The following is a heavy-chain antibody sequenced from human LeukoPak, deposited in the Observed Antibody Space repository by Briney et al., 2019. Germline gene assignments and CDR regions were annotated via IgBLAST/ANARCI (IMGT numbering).Heavy chain of an antibody. V-gene: IGHV3-23*01. CDR2: ITSSGGTM. J-gene: IGHJ4*02. CDR3: ARERGYSGPIDY. Sequence: ETLSLTCTVSGGSISSSSYYWGWIRQPPGKGLEWVSTITSSGGTMFYADSVKGRFTISRDNSKNTLYLQMNSLRAEDTAVYYCARERGYSGPIDYWGQGTLVTVSS. D-gene: IGHD5-12*01. CDR1: GGSISSSSYY.